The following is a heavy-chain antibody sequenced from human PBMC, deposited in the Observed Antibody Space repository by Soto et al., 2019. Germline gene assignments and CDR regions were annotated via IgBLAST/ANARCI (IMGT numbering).Heavy chain of an antibody. Sequence: QVQLVQSRAEVKNPGASVKVSCKASGYSFTRYGIAWARQAPGQGLEWMGWINTYNGNTNYAQNLQGRVTLTTDTSTSITYMALTSLRSNDTAIYYCAMLDADVTPSPQYVGGHGTTVIVSS. V-gene: IGHV1-18*01. J-gene: IGHJ6*01. CDR3: AMLDADVTPSPQYV. CDR1: GYSFTRYG. CDR2: INTYNGNT. D-gene: IGHD1-1*01.